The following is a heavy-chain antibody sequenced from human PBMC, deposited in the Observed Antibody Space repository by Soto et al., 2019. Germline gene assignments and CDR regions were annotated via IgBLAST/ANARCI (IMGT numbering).Heavy chain of an antibody. CDR3: AKDRWGGYYTPWFDP. CDR2: ISGSGGST. J-gene: IGHJ5*02. CDR1: GFTFSSYA. D-gene: IGHD3-3*01. Sequence: GGSLRLSCAASGFTFSSYAMSWVRQAPGKGLEWVSAISGSGGSTYYADSVKGRFTISRNNSKNTLYLQMNSLRAEDTAVYYCAKDRWGGYYTPWFDPWGQGTLVTVSS. V-gene: IGHV3-23*01.